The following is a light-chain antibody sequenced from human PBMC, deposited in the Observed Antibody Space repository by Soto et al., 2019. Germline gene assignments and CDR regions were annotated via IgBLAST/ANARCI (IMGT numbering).Light chain of an antibody. Sequence: QSVLTQPPSVSEAPGQRVTISCTGSSSNIGAGYEAHWYQQVPGTAPKLLIYENNNRPSGVPNRFSGSKSGTSASLAITGLPAEDEAEDYCQSYDSSLSGYVFGTGTKVTVL. CDR3: QSYDSSLSGYV. J-gene: IGLJ1*01. CDR2: ENN. V-gene: IGLV1-40*01. CDR1: SSNIGAGYE.